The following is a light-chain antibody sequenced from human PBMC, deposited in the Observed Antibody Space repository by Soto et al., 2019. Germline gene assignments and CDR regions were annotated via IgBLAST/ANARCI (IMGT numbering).Light chain of an antibody. CDR1: GSNE. CDR3: QSYDSSLDASV. Sequence: QSALSQPPSVSGAPGQGVTISCTGSGSNEVHWYQQQPGRAPKLLIYGNSNRPSGVSDRFSASKSGTSASLTITGLQADDEADYYCQSYDSSLDASVFGTGTKVTLL. V-gene: IGLV1-40*01. J-gene: IGLJ1*01. CDR2: GNS.